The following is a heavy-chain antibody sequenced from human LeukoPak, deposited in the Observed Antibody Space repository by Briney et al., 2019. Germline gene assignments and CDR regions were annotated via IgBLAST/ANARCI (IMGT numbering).Heavy chain of an antibody. CDR2: IGSSSAPI. J-gene: IGHJ4*02. CDR1: GFTFSTYG. V-gene: IGHV3-48*01. Sequence: PGGSLRLSCAASGFTFSTYGMNWVRQAPGKGLEWVSFIGSSSAPIYYADSVKGRFTISRDNAKNSLYLQMNSLRSEDTAVYYCARGLLDDFWSGYYTGFDYWGQGTLVTVSS. D-gene: IGHD3-3*01. CDR3: ARGLLDDFWSGYYTGFDY.